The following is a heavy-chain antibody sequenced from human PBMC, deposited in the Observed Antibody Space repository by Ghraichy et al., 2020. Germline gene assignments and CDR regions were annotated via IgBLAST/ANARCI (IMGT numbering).Heavy chain of an antibody. CDR2: ISGSGGST. V-gene: IGHV3-23*01. CDR3: AKLDYDFWSGYYRDYYYYGMDV. Sequence: GGSLRLSCAASGFTFSSYAMSWVRQAPGKGLEWVSAISGSGGSTYYADSVKGRFTISRDNSKNTLYLQMNSLRAEDTAVYYCAKLDYDFWSGYYRDYYYYGMDVWGQGTTVTVSS. D-gene: IGHD3-3*01. CDR1: GFTFSSYA. J-gene: IGHJ6*02.